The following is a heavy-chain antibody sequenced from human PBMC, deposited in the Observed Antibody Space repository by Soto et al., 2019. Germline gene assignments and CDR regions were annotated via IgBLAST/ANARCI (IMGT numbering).Heavy chain of an antibody. V-gene: IGHV1-3*01. D-gene: IGHD2-15*01. CDR2: FNAGNGNT. Sequence: QVQLVQSGAEVKKPGASVKVSCKASGYTFFTYAMHWVRQAPGQRLEWMGWFNAGNGNTKYSQKFQGRVTITSDTSASTAYMQLSSLRSEDTAVYYCARGPGGPDGPGDYWGQGTLVTVSS. CDR3: ARGPGGPDGPGDY. CDR1: GYTFFTYA. J-gene: IGHJ4*02.